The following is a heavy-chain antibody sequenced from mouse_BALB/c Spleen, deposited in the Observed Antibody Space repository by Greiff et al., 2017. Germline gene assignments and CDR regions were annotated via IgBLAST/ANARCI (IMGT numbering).Heavy chain of an antibody. CDR1: GYAFSSYW. Sequence: QVQLQQSGAELVRPGSSVKISCKASGYAFSSYWMNWVKQRPGQGLEWIGQIYPGDGDTNYNGKFKGKATLTADKSSSTAYMQLSSLTSEDSAVYFCAREEIFFGTTVVRAMDYWGQGTSVTVSS. V-gene: IGHV1-80*01. CDR3: AREEIFFGTTVVRAMDY. D-gene: IGHD1-1*01. CDR2: IYPGDGDT. J-gene: IGHJ4*01.